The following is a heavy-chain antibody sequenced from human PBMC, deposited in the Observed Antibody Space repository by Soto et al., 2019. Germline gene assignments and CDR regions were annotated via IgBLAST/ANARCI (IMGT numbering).Heavy chain of an antibody. J-gene: IGHJ3*02. CDR1: GYTFTSYD. CDR3: ARGINYYASGDDAFDI. Sequence: QVQLVQSGAEVKKPGASGKVSCKASGYTFTSYDINWVRQATGQGLEWMGWMNPNSGNTGYAQKFQGRVTMTRNTYISTAYMELSSLRSEDTALYYCARGINYYASGDDAFDIWGQGTMVTVSS. CDR2: MNPNSGNT. D-gene: IGHD3-10*01. V-gene: IGHV1-8*01.